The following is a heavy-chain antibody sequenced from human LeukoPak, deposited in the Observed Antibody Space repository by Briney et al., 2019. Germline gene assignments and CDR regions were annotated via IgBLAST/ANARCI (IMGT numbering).Heavy chain of an antibody. V-gene: IGHV3-23*01. CDR1: GFTFSSYG. Sequence: GGSLRLSCAASGFTFSSYGMSWVRQAPGKGLEWVSAISGSGGSTYYADSVKGRFTISRDNSKNTLYLQMNSLRAEDTAVYYCARQSAGEMATMSYDYWGQGTLVTVSS. J-gene: IGHJ4*02. CDR2: ISGSGGST. CDR3: ARQSAGEMATMSYDY. D-gene: IGHD5-24*01.